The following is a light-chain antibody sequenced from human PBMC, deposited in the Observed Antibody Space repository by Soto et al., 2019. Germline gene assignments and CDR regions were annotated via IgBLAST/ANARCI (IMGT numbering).Light chain of an antibody. CDR3: QQYYDTPLT. Sequence: DIVMTQSPDSLAVSQGERATISCKSSQSLFYNSDNKNYLRWYQQKPGQPPKLLIYWASTRESGVPDRFSGAGSGTDFTLTISSLQADDVPVYYCQQYYDTPLTFGGGTKVEIK. J-gene: IGKJ4*01. CDR2: WAS. V-gene: IGKV4-1*01. CDR1: QSLFYNSDNKNY.